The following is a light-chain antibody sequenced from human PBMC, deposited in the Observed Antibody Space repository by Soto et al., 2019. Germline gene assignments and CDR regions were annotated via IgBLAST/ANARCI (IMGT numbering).Light chain of an antibody. Sequence: QSALTQPASVSGSPGQSITISCTGTSSDVGGYNYVSWYQQHPGKAPKLMIYEVSNRPSGVSNRFSVSKSGNTASLTISGLQAEDEADYYCSSYTSSSTLFGGGTNLTVL. CDR3: SSYTSSSTL. V-gene: IGLV2-14*01. CDR1: SSDVGGYNY. J-gene: IGLJ2*01. CDR2: EVS.